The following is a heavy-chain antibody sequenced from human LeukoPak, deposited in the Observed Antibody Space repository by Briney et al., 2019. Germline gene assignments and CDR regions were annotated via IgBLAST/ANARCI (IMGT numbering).Heavy chain of an antibody. V-gene: IGHV3-7*01. J-gene: IGHJ6*03. CDR1: GFTFTNYW. D-gene: IGHD5-12*01. CDR2: IKQDGSEK. Sequence: GGSLRLSCAASGFTFTNYWMTWVRQAPGKGLEWVANIKQDGSEKYYVDSVKGRFTISRDNAKNSMYLQMTSLRAEDTAVYYCARDALVATAYYYYYYMDVWGKGTTVTVSS. CDR3: ARDALVATAYYYYYYMDV.